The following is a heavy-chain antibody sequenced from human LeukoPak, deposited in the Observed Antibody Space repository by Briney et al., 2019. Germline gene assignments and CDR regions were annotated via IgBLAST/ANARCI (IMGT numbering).Heavy chain of an antibody. J-gene: IGHJ4*02. D-gene: IGHD3-22*01. CDR1: GFTFDDYA. V-gene: IGHV3-30*02. CDR2: IRYDGSNK. Sequence: SLRLSCAASGFTFDDYAMHWVRQAPGKGLEWVAFIRYDGSNKYYADSVKGRFTISRDNSKNTLYLQMNSLRAEDTAVYYCAKDVKNGATSGYLVYWGQATLVTVSS. CDR3: AKDVKNGATSGYLVY.